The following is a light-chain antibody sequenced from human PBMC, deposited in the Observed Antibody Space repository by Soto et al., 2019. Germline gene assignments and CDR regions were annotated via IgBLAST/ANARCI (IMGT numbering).Light chain of an antibody. CDR3: QQYHNYPST. CDR1: ESIRTW. CDR2: DAS. J-gene: IGKJ1*01. V-gene: IGKV1-5*01. Sequence: IQVTQSASTLSASIGDRVTITCRASESIRTWLAWYQHKPGKAPKFLIYDASSLESGVPSRFSGSGSGTEFTLTISNLQPDDFATYFCQQYHNYPSTFGQGTKVDI.